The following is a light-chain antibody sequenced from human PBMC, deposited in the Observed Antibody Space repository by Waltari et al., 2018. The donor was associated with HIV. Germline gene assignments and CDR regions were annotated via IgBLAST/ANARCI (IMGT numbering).Light chain of an antibody. V-gene: IGLV4-69*01. CDR3: LTWDTGIGV. CDR2: VNCDGSN. Sequence: QVVLTQSPSASASLGASVKLTCTLSRGHRTYALARRQQQSEKGPRDLMKVNCDGSNNKGDGSPDRFSGSSSGAERYLTISSLQSEDEADYYCLTWDTGIGVFGGGTKLTVL. J-gene: IGLJ3*02. CDR1: RGHRTYA.